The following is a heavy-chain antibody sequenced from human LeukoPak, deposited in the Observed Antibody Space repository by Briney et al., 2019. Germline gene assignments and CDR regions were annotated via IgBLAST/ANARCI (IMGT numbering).Heavy chain of an antibody. D-gene: IGHD3-22*01. V-gene: IGHV1-2*02. Sequence: GASAKVSCKASGYTFTGYYMHWVRQAPGQGLEWMGWINPNSGGTNYAQKFQGRVTMTRDTSISTAYMELSRLRSDDTAVYYCATSTYYDSSGYTTEFQHWGQGTLVTVSS. CDR2: INPNSGGT. CDR1: GYTFTGYY. J-gene: IGHJ1*01. CDR3: ATSTYYDSSGYTTEFQH.